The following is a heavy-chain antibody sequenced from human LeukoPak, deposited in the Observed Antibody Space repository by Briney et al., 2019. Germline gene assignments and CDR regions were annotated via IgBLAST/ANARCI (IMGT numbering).Heavy chain of an antibody. CDR3: ARGEAEESYYYYGMDV. V-gene: IGHV3-7*03. Sequence: PGGSLRLSCAASGFTFSSYWMSWVRQAPGKGLEWVANIKQDGSEKYYVDSVKGRFTISRDNAKNSLYLQMNSLRAEDTAVYYCARGEAEESYYYYGMDVWGQGTTVTVSS. D-gene: IGHD6-13*01. CDR2: IKQDGSEK. J-gene: IGHJ6*02. CDR1: GFTFSSYW.